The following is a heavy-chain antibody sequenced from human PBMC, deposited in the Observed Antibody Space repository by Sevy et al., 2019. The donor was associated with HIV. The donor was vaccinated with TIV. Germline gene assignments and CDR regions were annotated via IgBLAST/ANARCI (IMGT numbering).Heavy chain of an antibody. J-gene: IGHJ1*01. Sequence: GSLKISCAASGSTFSSNWMHWVRQAPGKGLVWVSRINSDGSSTNYADSVKGRFTISRDNAKNTLYLQMNSLRAEDTAVYYCARDAFVLVTTGGKKDGYFQHWGQGALVTVSS. CDR3: ARDAFVLVTTGGKKDGYFQH. CDR2: INSDGSST. D-gene: IGHD4-17*01. CDR1: GSTFSSNW. V-gene: IGHV3-74*01.